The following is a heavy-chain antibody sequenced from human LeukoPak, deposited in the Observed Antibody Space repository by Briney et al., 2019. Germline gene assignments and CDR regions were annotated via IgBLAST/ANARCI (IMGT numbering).Heavy chain of an antibody. Sequence: GGSLRLSCAASGFTFSSYAMHWVRQAPGKRLEWVAVISYDGSNKCYADSVKGRFTISRDNSKNTLYLQMNSLRAEDTAVYYCARDPTYDFWSGPPEGYFDYWGQGTLVTVSS. CDR3: ARDPTYDFWSGPPEGYFDY. D-gene: IGHD3-3*01. V-gene: IGHV3-30-3*01. J-gene: IGHJ4*02. CDR1: GFTFSSYA. CDR2: ISYDGSNK.